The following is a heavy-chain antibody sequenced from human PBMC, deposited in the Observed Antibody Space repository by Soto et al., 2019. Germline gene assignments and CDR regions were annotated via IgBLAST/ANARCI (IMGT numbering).Heavy chain of an antibody. CDR1: GFSLNTGGVG. CDR2: IYWDDDE. V-gene: IGHV2-5*02. J-gene: IGHJ6*02. D-gene: IGHD3-10*01. Sequence: ITLKESGPTLVKPTQTLTLTCTFSGFSLNTGGVGVGWVRQPRGKAMEWLALIYWDDDERYRPSLRSRLNITKDTFNNQVVLTMTKMDPEDTATYYCVINWRYYGGDYYYGPDAWGQGTTVTVSS. CDR3: VINWRYYGGDYYYGPDA.